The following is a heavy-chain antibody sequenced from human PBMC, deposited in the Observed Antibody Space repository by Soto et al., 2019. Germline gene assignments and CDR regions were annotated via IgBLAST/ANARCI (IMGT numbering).Heavy chain of an antibody. CDR3: SRELPGLTSVLYYYGMDV. Sequence: GASVKVSCKASGYTFTSYYMHWVRQAPGQGIEWMGTINPSGGSTGYAQKFQGRVTMTRDTSTSTVYMEVSSLRSEDTAVYYCSRELPGLTSVLYYYGMDVWGQGTTVTSP. V-gene: IGHV1-46*01. CDR1: GYTFTSYY. D-gene: IGHD4-4*01. J-gene: IGHJ6*02. CDR2: INPSGGST.